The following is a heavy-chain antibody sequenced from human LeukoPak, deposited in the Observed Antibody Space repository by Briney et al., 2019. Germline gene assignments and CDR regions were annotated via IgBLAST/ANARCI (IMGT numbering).Heavy chain of an antibody. CDR3: ARDGYGLRYFDWLEQFDY. CDR2: IYHTGST. Sequence: SETLSLTCIVSGYSIGSGYYWGWIRQTPGKGLEWIGSIYHTGSTNYNPSLKSRVTMSVDTSKNQFSLKLSSVTAADTAVYYCARDGYGLRYFDWLEQFDYWGQGTLVTVSS. D-gene: IGHD3-9*01. V-gene: IGHV4-38-2*02. CDR1: GYSIGSGYY. J-gene: IGHJ4*02.